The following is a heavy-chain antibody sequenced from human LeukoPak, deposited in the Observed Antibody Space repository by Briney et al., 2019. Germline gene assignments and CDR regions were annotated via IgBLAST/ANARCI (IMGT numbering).Heavy chain of an antibody. Sequence: GGSLRLSCAASGFTFSSYWMHWVRRAPGKGLVWVSRINSDGSSTSYADPVKGRFTISRDNAKNTLYLQMNSLRAEDTAVYYCAREGGIVGAFDPWGQGTLVTVSS. CDR1: GFTFSSYW. D-gene: IGHD1-26*01. CDR3: AREGGIVGAFDP. V-gene: IGHV3-74*01. J-gene: IGHJ5*02. CDR2: INSDGSST.